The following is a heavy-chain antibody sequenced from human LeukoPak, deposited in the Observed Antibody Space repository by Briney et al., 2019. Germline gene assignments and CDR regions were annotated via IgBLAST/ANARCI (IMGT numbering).Heavy chain of an antibody. CDR3: ASRASRSGSYYYYYYGVDV. Sequence: SVKVSCKASGGTFSSYAISWVRQAPGQGLEWMGGIIPIFGTANYAQKFQGRVTITADESTSTAYMELSSLRSEDTAVYYCASRASRSGSYYYYYYGVDVWGKGTTVTVSS. V-gene: IGHV1-69*01. CDR1: GGTFSSYA. D-gene: IGHD3-10*01. J-gene: IGHJ6*04. CDR2: IIPIFGTA.